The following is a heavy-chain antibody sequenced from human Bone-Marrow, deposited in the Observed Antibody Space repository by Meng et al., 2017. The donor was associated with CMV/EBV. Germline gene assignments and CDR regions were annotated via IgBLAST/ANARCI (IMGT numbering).Heavy chain of an antibody. CDR3: ARVPGVVPAAILNYYYYGMDV. J-gene: IGHJ6*02. CDR2: ITSTSTYI. Sequence: GGSLRLSCAASGFTFSVYNMNWVRQAPGKGLEWVSSITSTSTYIYYADSVRGRFTISRDNAKSSLYLQLNSLRAEDTAVYYCARVPGVVPAAILNYYYYGMDVWGQGTTVTVSS. D-gene: IGHD2-2*02. CDR1: GFTFSVYN. V-gene: IGHV3-21*01.